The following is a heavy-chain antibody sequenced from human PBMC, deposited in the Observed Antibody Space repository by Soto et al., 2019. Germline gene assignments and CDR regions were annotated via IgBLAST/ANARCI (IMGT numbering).Heavy chain of an antibody. V-gene: IGHV3-11*05. CDR1: GFTFSDYY. Sequence: QVQLVESGGGLVKPGGSLRLSCAASGFTFSDYYMSWIRQAPGKGLEWVSYISSSSSYTNYADSVKGRFTISRDNAKNSLYLQMNSLRAEDTAVYYCARDVSFAGSGLDFDYWGQGTLVTVSS. J-gene: IGHJ4*02. CDR2: ISSSSSYT. D-gene: IGHD3-22*01. CDR3: ARDVSFAGSGLDFDY.